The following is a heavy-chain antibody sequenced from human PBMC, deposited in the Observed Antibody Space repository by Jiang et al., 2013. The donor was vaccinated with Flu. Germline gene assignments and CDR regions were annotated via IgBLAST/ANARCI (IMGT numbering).Heavy chain of an antibody. CDR3: ARVVGRCGGDCYSDDY. J-gene: IGHJ4*02. CDR2: INPNSGGT. Sequence: HWVRQAPGQGLEWMGRINPNSGGTNYAQKFQGRVTMTRDTSISTAYMELSRLRSDDTAVYYCARVVGRCGGDCYSDDYWGQGTLVTVSS. D-gene: IGHD2-21*01. V-gene: IGHV1-2*06.